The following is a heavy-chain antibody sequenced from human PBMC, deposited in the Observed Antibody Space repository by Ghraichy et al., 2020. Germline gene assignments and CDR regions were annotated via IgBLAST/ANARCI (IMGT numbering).Heavy chain of an antibody. CDR1: GFTFSNAW. D-gene: IGHD3-3*01. CDR2: IKSKTDGGST. V-gene: IGHV3-15*01. CDR3: TTVIWSGYYSPLDFDY. Sequence: GGSLRLSCAASGFTFSNAWMSWVRQAPGKGLEWVGRIKSKTDGGSTDYAAPVKGRFTISRDDSKNTLYLQMNSLKTGDTAVYYCTTVIWSGYYSPLDFDYWGQGTLVTVSS. J-gene: IGHJ4*02.